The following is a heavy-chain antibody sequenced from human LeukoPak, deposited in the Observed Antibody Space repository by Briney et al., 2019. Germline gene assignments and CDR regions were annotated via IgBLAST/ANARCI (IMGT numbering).Heavy chain of an antibody. CDR2: INSDGTGT. V-gene: IGHV3-74*03. CDR1: GFTLSIYG. CDR3: AKHPAFDI. Sequence: GGSLRLSCAASGFTLSIYGMHWVRQAPGKGPVWVSRINSDGTGTMYADSVKGRFTISRDNAKNTLYLQMNSLRAEDTAVYYCAKHPAFDIWGQGTMVTVSS. J-gene: IGHJ3*02.